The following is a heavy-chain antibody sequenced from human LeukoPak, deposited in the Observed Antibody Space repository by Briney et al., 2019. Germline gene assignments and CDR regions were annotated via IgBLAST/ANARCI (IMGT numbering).Heavy chain of an antibody. D-gene: IGHD1-14*01. J-gene: IGHJ5*02. Sequence: SETLSLTCTVSGGSISSHYWSWIRQPPGKGLEWIGHIYYSGSTNYNPSLKSRVTISVDTSKNQFSLKLSSVTAADTAVYYCARVEPYNWFDPWGQGTLVTVSS. CDR2: IYYSGST. V-gene: IGHV4-59*11. CDR1: GGSISSHY. CDR3: ARVEPYNWFDP.